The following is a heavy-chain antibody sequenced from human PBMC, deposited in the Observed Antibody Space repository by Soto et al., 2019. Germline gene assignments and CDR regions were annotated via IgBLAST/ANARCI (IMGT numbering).Heavy chain of an antibody. Sequence: GGSLRLSCAASGFPFSSYAMSWVRQAPGKGLEWVSAISRSGGSTYYADSVKGRFTISRDNSKNTLYLQMNSLRAEDTAVYYCANDNEGGAFDIWGQGTMVTVSS. V-gene: IGHV3-23*01. CDR1: GFPFSSYA. D-gene: IGHD1-1*01. CDR3: ANDNEGGAFDI. J-gene: IGHJ3*02. CDR2: ISRSGGST.